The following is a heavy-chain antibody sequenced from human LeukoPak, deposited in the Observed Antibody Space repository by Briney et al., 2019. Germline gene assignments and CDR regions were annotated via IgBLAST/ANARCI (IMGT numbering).Heavy chain of an antibody. Sequence: GGSLRLSCAASGFTFSSYAMHWVRQAPGKGLEWVAVISYDGSNKYYADSVKGRFTISRDNSKNTLYLQMNSLRAEDTAVYYCARDRGDYWGRGTLVTVPS. CDR2: ISYDGSNK. D-gene: IGHD3-16*01. CDR3: ARDRGDY. V-gene: IGHV3-30-3*01. CDR1: GFTFSSYA. J-gene: IGHJ4*02.